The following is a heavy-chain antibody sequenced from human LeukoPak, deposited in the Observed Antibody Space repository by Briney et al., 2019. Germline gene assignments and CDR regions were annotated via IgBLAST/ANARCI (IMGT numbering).Heavy chain of an antibody. J-gene: IGHJ4*02. D-gene: IGHD3-22*01. CDR3: ARATYYYDSSGYHSDY. Sequence: VGSLRLSCAASGFTFSSNAMHWVRQAPRMGREWVAVISKDGSNTSYADSVKGRFTIFRENSKHTLYLQMNSLRAEDTAIYYCARATYYYDSSGYHSDYWGQGTLVTVSS. V-gene: IGHV3-30*04. CDR1: GFTFSSNA. CDR2: ISKDGSNT.